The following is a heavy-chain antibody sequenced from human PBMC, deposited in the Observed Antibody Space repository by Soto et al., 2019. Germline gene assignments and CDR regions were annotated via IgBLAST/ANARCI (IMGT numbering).Heavy chain of an antibody. Sequence: EVQLVESGGGLIQPGGSLRLSCAASGFTVSSNYMSWVRQAPGKGLEWVSVIYSGGSTYYADSVKGRVTISRDNSKNTLYLQMNSLRAEDTAVYYSARDRVESGYPEYFQHWGQGTLVPISS. J-gene: IGHJ1*01. CDR3: ARDRVESGYPEYFQH. CDR2: IYSGGST. V-gene: IGHV3-53*01. CDR1: GFTVSSNY. D-gene: IGHD3-22*01.